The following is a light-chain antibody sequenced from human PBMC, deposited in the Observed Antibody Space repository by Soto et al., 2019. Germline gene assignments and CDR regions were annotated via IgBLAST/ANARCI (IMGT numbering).Light chain of an antibody. CDR2: DVS. CDR3: NSYTTSNTRQIV. CDR1: SSDVGGYNY. J-gene: IGLJ1*01. V-gene: IGLV2-14*01. Sequence: QSALTQPASVSGSPGQSITISCTGTSSDVGGYNYVSWYQQHPGKAPKIMIYDVSNRPSGVSTRFSGSKSGNTASLTISGLQDEDEADYYCNSYTTSNTRQIVFGTGTKVTVL.